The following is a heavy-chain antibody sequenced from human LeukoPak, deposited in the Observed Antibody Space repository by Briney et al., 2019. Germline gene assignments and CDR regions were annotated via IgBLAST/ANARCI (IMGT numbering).Heavy chain of an antibody. Sequence: GRSLRPSCAASGFNFDAYAMHWVRQVPGRGLEWVSGVSWDSTRMAYADSVKGRFTISRDNAKNSLYLQMTSLRPEDTAVYYCSRSPDFWSALDFWGQGTLVAVSS. CDR2: VSWDSTRM. D-gene: IGHD3-3*01. J-gene: IGHJ4*02. V-gene: IGHV3-9*01. CDR3: SRSPDFWSALDF. CDR1: GFNFDAYA.